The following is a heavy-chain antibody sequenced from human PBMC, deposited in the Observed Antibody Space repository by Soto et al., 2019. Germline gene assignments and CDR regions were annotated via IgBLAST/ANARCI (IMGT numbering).Heavy chain of an antibody. Sequence: EVQLVESGGGLVQPGGSLRLSCAASGFTFSDHYMDWVRQAPGKGLEWVGRTRNAANSFSTQYAASVKGRLTITRDGSKSSLYLQMNSLKTEDTAVYYCARISTTMTYYFDYGGQGTVVTVSS. D-gene: IGHD3-3*02. CDR1: GFTFSDHY. CDR3: ARISTTMTYYFDY. V-gene: IGHV3-72*01. J-gene: IGHJ4*02. CDR2: TRNAANSFST.